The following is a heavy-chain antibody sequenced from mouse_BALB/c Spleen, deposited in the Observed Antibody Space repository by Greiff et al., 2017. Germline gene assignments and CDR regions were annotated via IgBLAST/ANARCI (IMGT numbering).Heavy chain of an antibody. D-gene: IGHD1-1*01. CDR2: ISSGGST. CDR1: GFTFSSYA. V-gene: IGHV5-6-5*01. J-gene: IGHJ4*01. CDR3: ARGKFITTVVADYAMDY. Sequence: EVKVVESGGGLVKPGGSLKLSCAASGFTFSSYAMSWVRQTPEKRLEWVASISSGGSTYYPDSVKGRFTISRDNARNILYLQMSSLRSEDTAMYYCARGKFITTVVADYAMDYWGQGTSVTVSS.